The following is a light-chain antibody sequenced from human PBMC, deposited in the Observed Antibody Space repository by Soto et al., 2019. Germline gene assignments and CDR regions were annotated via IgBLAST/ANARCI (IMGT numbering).Light chain of an antibody. V-gene: IGKV3-20*01. CDR3: QQYGDSPMYT. CDR1: QSVSSSH. CDR2: GAS. J-gene: IGKJ2*01. Sequence: EIVLTQSPGTLSSSPGERATLSCRASQSVSSSHLAWYQQKPGQAPRLLIYGASSRATGIPDRFSGSGSGTEFTLTISSLEPEDFAVYFCQQYGDSPMYTFGQGTKLEI.